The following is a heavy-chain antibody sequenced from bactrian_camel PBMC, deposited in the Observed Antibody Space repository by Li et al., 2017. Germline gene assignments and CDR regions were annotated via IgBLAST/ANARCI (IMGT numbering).Heavy chain of an antibody. Sequence: HVQLVESGGGSVQAGGSLTLSCVVSGSWYSNHFMGWFRQAPGKKREGVAAIDSDRTTRYADSVKGRFTISRANPNPLYLQMNSLELEDTSMYYCAAGERPWSFRGPCTGGRNGYDDWGRGTQVTVSS. CDR1: GSWYSNHF. CDR3: AAGERPWSFRGPCTGGRNGYDD. V-gene: IGHV3S53*01. J-gene: IGHJ4*01. CDR2: IDSDRTT. D-gene: IGHD3*01.